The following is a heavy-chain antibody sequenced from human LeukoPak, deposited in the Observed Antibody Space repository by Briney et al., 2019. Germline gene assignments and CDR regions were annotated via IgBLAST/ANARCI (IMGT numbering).Heavy chain of an antibody. Sequence: NPSDTLSLTCAVSGYSISSSNWWGWIRQPPGKGLEWVGYVYYSGSAYYNPSLKSRVTMSVDTSKNQFSLKLSSVTAVDTAVYYCARNQAVAGNHGAMDIWGQGTMVTVSS. CDR2: VYYSGSA. J-gene: IGHJ3*02. V-gene: IGHV4-28*01. D-gene: IGHD6-19*01. CDR3: ARNQAVAGNHGAMDI. CDR1: GYSISSSNW.